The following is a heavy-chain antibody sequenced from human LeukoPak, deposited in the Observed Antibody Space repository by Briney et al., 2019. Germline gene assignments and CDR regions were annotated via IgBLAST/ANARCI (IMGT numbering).Heavy chain of an antibody. CDR3: ARLRYSSTWYRFDYFDY. CDR1: GYSFTSYW. V-gene: IGHV5-51*01. Sequence: GESLKISCKGSGYSFTSYWIGWVRQMPGKGLEWMGSIYPGDSDTRYSSSFQGQVTISADKSISTAYLQWSSLKASDTAMYYCARLRYSSTWYRFDYFDYWGQGTLVTVSS. CDR2: IYPGDSDT. J-gene: IGHJ4*02. D-gene: IGHD6-13*01.